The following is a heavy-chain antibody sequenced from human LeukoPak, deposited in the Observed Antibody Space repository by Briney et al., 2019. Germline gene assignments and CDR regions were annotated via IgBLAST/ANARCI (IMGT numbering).Heavy chain of an antibody. CDR3: ARDQSGFGGHNNDAFDI. J-gene: IGHJ3*02. CDR1: GGSISNYY. Sequence: SETLSLTCTVSGGSISNYYWNWIRQPAGKGLEWVGRVYASGSTRYNPSFNSRVTMSAETSKNQVSLKMTSVTAANTAVYFCARDQSGFGGHNNDAFDIWGQGTMVTVSS. V-gene: IGHV4-4*07. CDR2: VYASGST. D-gene: IGHD3-16*01.